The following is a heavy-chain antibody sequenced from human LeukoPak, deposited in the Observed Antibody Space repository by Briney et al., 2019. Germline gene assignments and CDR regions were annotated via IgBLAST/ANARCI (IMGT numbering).Heavy chain of an antibody. J-gene: IGHJ3*02. Sequence: EPPNTLSLTCDVTGYSISRSNWWCWIRLPPGKRLEGIGYIYHSRSTYYNPSLRSRVTMSQDTSKNQFSLKLSSVSAVDTAVYYCARTLIVDNRHRGAFDIWGQGTMVTVSS. V-gene: IGHV4-28*01. D-gene: IGHD3-16*02. CDR2: IYHSRST. CDR1: GYSISRSNW. CDR3: ARTLIVDNRHRGAFDI.